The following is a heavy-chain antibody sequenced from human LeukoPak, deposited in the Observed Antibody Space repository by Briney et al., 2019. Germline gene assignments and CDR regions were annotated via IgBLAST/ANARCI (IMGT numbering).Heavy chain of an antibody. D-gene: IGHD6-13*01. Sequence: SSETLSLTCAVYGGSFSGYYWSWIRQPPGKGLEWIGEINHSGSTNYNPSLKSRVTISVDTSKNQFSLKLSSVTAADTAVYYCARVYYSNSYDYWCFDLWGRGTLVTVSS. J-gene: IGHJ2*01. CDR2: INHSGST. CDR1: GGSFSGYY. CDR3: ARVYYSNSYDYWCFDL. V-gene: IGHV4-34*01.